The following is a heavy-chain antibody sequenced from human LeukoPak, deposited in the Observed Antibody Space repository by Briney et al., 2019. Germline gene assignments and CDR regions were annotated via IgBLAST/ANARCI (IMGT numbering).Heavy chain of an antibody. D-gene: IGHD3-22*01. J-gene: IGHJ4*02. CDR2: ISTRSTYI. CDR3: ARGDDSSGYRPPRGFDY. Sequence: GGSLRLSCAASGFTFSYYAMNWVRQAPGKGLEWVSSISTRSTYIYYADSLKGRFTISRDNAKNSLYLQMNSLRAEDTAVYYCARGDDSSGYRPPRGFDYWGQGTLVTVSS. CDR1: GFTFSYYA. V-gene: IGHV3-21*01.